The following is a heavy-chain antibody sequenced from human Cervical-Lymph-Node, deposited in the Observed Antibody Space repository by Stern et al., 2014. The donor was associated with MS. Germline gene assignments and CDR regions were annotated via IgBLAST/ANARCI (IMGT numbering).Heavy chain of an antibody. CDR1: GGSISSGDYY. D-gene: IGHD1-26*01. CDR3: ARRPSVIVGAAGRYYYGLDV. J-gene: IGHJ6*02. CDR2: IYTSGST. Sequence: QLQLQESGPGLVKPSQTLSLTCTVSGGSISSGDYYWSWIRQAAGKGLEWIGRIYTSGSTSYNPSLKSRVTISINGSKNQFYLKLTSGTAADTAVYYCARRPSVIVGAAGRYYYGLDVWGQGTAVTVSS. V-gene: IGHV4-61*02.